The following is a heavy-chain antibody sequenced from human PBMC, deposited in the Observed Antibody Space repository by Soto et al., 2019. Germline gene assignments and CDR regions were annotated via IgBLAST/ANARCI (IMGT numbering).Heavy chain of an antibody. Sequence: LSLTCTVSGGSISSGGYYWSWIRQHPGKGLEWIGYIYYSGSTYYNPSLKSRVTISVDTSKNQFSLKLSSVTAADTAVYYCARDSAYSSGWSRNLDYWGQGTLVTVSS. CDR2: IYYSGST. D-gene: IGHD6-19*01. J-gene: IGHJ4*02. V-gene: IGHV4-31*03. CDR3: ARDSAYSSGWSRNLDY. CDR1: GGSISSGGYY.